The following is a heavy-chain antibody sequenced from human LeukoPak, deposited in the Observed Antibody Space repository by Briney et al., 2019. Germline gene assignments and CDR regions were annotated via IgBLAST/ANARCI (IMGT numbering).Heavy chain of an antibody. CDR2: INPNTGGT. V-gene: IGHV1-2*02. CDR3: ARVGGSWYLRLGS. CDR1: GYTFTNYF. J-gene: IGHJ4*02. Sequence: GASVKVSCKASGYTFTNYFMHWVRQAPGQGLEWMGWINPNTGGTTYAQKFQGRVTMTRDTSISTAYMELNSLRSDGTAVYYCARVGGSWYLRLGSWGQGTLVTVSS. D-gene: IGHD6-13*01.